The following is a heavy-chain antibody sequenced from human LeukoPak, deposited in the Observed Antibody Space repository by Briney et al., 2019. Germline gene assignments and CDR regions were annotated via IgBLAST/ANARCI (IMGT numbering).Heavy chain of an antibody. CDR3: VRDLLWAFDI. CDR1: GFTFSTYS. J-gene: IGHJ3*02. V-gene: IGHV3-48*02. D-gene: IGHD2-21*01. CDR2: ITSDSSAM. Sequence: GGSLRLSCVASGFTFSTYSINWIRQAPGKGLEWISYITSDSSAMSYADSVKGRSTISRDNAKNSLYLHMNSLSDEDTAMYFCVRDLLWAFDIWGQGTMVTVSS.